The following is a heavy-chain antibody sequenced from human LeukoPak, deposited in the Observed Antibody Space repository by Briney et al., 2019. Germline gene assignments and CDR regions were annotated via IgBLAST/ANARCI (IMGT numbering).Heavy chain of an antibody. J-gene: IGHJ6*02. V-gene: IGHV1-2*02. CDR2: INPNSGDT. CDR3: ARDGSMDV. Sequence: ASVTVSCKTSGYTFSDYYMHWVRQAPGQALEWMGCINPNSGDTNYAQKFQGRVTMTRETSISTVSMELSRLRSDDTALYYCARDGSMDVWGQGTTVTVSS. D-gene: IGHD1-26*01. CDR1: GYTFSDYY.